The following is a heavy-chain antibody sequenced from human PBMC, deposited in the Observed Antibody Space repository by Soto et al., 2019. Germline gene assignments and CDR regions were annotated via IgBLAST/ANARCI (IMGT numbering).Heavy chain of an antibody. CDR1: GYTLTELS. CDR3: ATAADTSMLYYFDY. CDR2: FDPEDGET. Sequence: ASVKVSCKVSGYTLTELSMHWVRQAPGKGLEWMGGFDPEDGETIYAQKFQGRVTMTEDTSTDTAHMELSSLRSEDTAVYYCATAADTSMLYYFDYWGQGTLVTVSS. V-gene: IGHV1-24*01. J-gene: IGHJ4*02. D-gene: IGHD5-18*01.